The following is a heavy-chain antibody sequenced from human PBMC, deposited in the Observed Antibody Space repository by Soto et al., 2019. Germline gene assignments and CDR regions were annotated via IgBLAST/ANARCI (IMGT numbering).Heavy chain of an antibody. V-gene: IGHV4-59*08. Sequence: SETLSLTCEVYYVSFNDYNWSWIRQPPGKGLEWIGYIYYSGSTNYNPSLKSRVTISVDTSKNQFSLKLSSVTAADTAVYYCARLKGDSSGWYLYYFDYWGQGTLVTVSS. D-gene: IGHD6-19*01. CDR1: YVSFNDYN. CDR2: IYYSGST. J-gene: IGHJ4*02. CDR3: ARLKGDSSGWYLYYFDY.